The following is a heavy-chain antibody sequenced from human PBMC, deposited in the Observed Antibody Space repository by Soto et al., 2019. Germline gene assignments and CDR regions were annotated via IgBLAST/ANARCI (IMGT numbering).Heavy chain of an antibody. CDR1: GFTFGSYA. CDR2: IGGSGSST. D-gene: IGHD3-9*01. V-gene: IGHV3-23*01. Sequence: EVQLLESGGGSVQPGGSLRLSCAASGFTFGSYAMSWVRQAPGKGLEWVSGIGGSGSSTFYADSVKGRFTISRDNSKNTLYLQVSSLRAEHTAVYHCAKVCTGSYYYFDSWGQGTLVTVSS. CDR3: AKVCTGSYYYFDS. J-gene: IGHJ4*02.